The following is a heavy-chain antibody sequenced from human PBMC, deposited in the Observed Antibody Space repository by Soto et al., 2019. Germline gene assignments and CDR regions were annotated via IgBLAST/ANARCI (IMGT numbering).Heavy chain of an antibody. J-gene: IGHJ4*02. D-gene: IGHD3-16*01. CDR2: ISVSGETT. Sequence: EVQLLESGGALVQPGGSLRLSCAASGFTFNSYAMSWVRQASGQGLEWVSTISVSGETTFYADSVKGRFTISRDNSKNTLYLQMNSLRVEDAAKYYCAKDGDARGRAKPIVSWGQGTLDTVSS. CDR1: GFTFNSYA. V-gene: IGHV3-23*01. CDR3: AKDGDARGRAKPIVS.